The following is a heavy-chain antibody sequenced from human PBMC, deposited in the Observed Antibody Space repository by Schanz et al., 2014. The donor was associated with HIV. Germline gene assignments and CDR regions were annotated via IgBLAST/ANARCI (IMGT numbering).Heavy chain of an antibody. CDR1: GFTFSNFA. CDR2: ISDDGSHK. D-gene: IGHD4-17*01. Sequence: QVQLAESGGCVVQPWKSLRLSCAASGFTFSNFAIHWVRQAPGKGLEWVAVISDDGSHKDYAETVKGRFTISSYKSKIRLYLNRNSVRAEATSVYSCAKEGPTVTPGYYYGMDVWGQGTTVTVSS. J-gene: IGHJ6*02. CDR3: AKEGPTVTPGYYYGMDV. V-gene: IGHV3-30*04.